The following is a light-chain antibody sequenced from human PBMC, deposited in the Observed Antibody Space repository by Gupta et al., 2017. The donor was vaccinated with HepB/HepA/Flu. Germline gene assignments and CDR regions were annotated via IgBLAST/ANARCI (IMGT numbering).Light chain of an antibody. Sequence: EIVLTQSPGTLSLSPGERATLSCRASQNVNSNYLAWYQQKPGQTPRLLIYATSNRVTGISDRFSVSGCGTEFTLTISRREPEDFAVYYCQQNGSQALYTFGQGTTLDIK. CDR1: QNVNSNY. J-gene: IGKJ2*01. CDR2: ATS. CDR3: QQNGSQALYT. V-gene: IGKV3-20*01.